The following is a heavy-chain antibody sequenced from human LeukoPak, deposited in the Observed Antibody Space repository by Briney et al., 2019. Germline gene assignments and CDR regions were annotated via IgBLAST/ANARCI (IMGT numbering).Heavy chain of an antibody. CDR1: GFTFSSYG. Sequence: GGSLRLSCAASGFTFSSYGMHWVRQAPGKGLEWVAVIADDGRDKHHADSVKGRFTISRDNSKNTLLLQMNSLRAEDTAVYYCAKDGDLSAAAYYFDSWGQGTLVTVSS. CDR2: IADDGRDK. V-gene: IGHV3-30*18. D-gene: IGHD2-21*01. J-gene: IGHJ4*02. CDR3: AKDGDLSAAAYYFDS.